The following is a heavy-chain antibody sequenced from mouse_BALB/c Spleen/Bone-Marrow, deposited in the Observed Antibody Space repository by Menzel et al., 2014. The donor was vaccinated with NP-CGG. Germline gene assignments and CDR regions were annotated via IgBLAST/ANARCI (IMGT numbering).Heavy chain of an antibody. Sequence: VQLLESGAELVRPGTSVKVSCTASGYAFTNYLIEWIQQRPGQGLEWIGVINTGSGGINYNETLKGKATLTTDKSSFTAHIQLSSLTSDYAAVYCCEREKVRFFDVWGAGTTVTVSS. CDR2: INTGSGGI. J-gene: IGHJ1*01. CDR1: GYAFTNYL. V-gene: IGHV1-54*01. CDR3: EREKVRFFDV. D-gene: IGHD2-14*01.